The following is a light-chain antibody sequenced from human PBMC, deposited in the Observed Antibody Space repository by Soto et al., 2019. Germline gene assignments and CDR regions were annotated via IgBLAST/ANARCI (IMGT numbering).Light chain of an antibody. Sequence: QSVLTQSPSASASLGASVKLTCTLSSGHSNYAIAWHQQQPEKGPRYLMKLNSDGSHSKGDGIPDRFSGSSSGAERYLTISSLQSEDEADYYCQTWGTGFQVFGGGTKLTVL. V-gene: IGLV4-69*01. CDR1: SGHSNYA. J-gene: IGLJ2*01. CDR3: QTWGTGFQV. CDR2: LNSDGSH.